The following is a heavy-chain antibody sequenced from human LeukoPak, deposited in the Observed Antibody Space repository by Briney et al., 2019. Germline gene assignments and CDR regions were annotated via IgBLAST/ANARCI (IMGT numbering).Heavy chain of an antibody. CDR2: ISSSSSYT. CDR3: ARGSGYDSYFDY. J-gene: IGHJ4*02. CDR1: GFTFSDYY. D-gene: IGHD5-12*01. Sequence: PGGSLRLSCAASGFTFSDYYMGWIRQAPGKGLEWVSYISSSSSYTNYADSVKGRFTISRDNAKNSLYLQMNSLRAEDTAVYYCARGSGYDSYFDYWGQGTLVTVSS. V-gene: IGHV3-11*06.